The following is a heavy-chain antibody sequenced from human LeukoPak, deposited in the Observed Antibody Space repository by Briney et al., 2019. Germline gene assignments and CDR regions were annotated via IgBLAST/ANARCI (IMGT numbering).Heavy chain of an antibody. Sequence: PGGSLRLSCAASGFTFSSYSMNWVRQTPGKGLEWVSSISSSSSYIYYADSVKGRFTISRDNAKNSLYLQMNSLRAEDTAVYYCARVSYIYSGSYLHNWFDPWGQGTLVTVSS. J-gene: IGHJ5*02. D-gene: IGHD3-10*02. CDR2: ISSSSSYI. CDR3: ARVSYIYSGSYLHNWFDP. V-gene: IGHV3-21*01. CDR1: GFTFSSYS.